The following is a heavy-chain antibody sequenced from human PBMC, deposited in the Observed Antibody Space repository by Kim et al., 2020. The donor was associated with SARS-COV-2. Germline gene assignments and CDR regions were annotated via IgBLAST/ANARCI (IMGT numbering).Heavy chain of an antibody. CDR3: VKDPPTGYGMDV. J-gene: IGHJ6*02. CDR1: GFTFSNYV. Sequence: GGSLRLSCSASGFTFSNYVMRWVRQAPGAGLEYVSGITCDGGRIGYGDSLKGRFTTSRDNSKNTLHLQMSGLRPDDTAVYYCVKDPPTGYGMDVWGQGTSVTVSS. CDR2: ITCDGGRI. V-gene: IGHV3-64D*06.